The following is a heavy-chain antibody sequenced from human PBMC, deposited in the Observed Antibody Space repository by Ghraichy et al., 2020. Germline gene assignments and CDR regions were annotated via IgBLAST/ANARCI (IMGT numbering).Heavy chain of an antibody. J-gene: IGHJ6*02. CDR1: GFTFSSYS. Sequence: GGSLRLSCAASGFTFSSYSMNWVRQAPGKGLEWVSYISSSSTIYYADSVKGRFTISRDNAKNSLYLQMNSLRDEDTAVYYCARDRLWEGYYYGMDVWGQGTTVTVSS. CDR3: ARDRLWEGYYYGMDV. CDR2: ISSSSTI. D-gene: IGHD1-26*01. V-gene: IGHV3-48*02.